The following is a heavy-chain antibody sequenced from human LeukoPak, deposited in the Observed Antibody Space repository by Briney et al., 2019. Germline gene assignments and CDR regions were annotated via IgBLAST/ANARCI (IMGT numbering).Heavy chain of an antibody. Sequence: ASVKVSYKASGYTFTSYCISWVRQAPGQGLEWMGWISAYNGNTNYAQKLQGRVTMTTDTSTSTAYMEPRSLRSDDTAVYYCAREGWSYSSSWYGTPYYFDYWGQGTLVTVSS. CDR1: GYTFTSYC. V-gene: IGHV1-18*01. CDR3: AREGWSYSSSWYGTPYYFDY. D-gene: IGHD6-13*01. CDR2: ISAYNGNT. J-gene: IGHJ4*02.